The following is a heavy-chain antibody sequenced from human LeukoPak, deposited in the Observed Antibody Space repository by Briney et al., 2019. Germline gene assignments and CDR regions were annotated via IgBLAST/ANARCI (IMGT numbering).Heavy chain of an antibody. Sequence: PGGSLRLSCAASGFPFSDHEMNWVRQAPGKGLEWVSYISSSGSDKYCPDFVKGRFTISRDNAKNSLYLQMNSLRAEDTAVYYCARRTSGAFAIWGQGTKVTVSS. CDR2: ISSSGSDK. J-gene: IGHJ3*02. CDR1: GFPFSDHE. V-gene: IGHV3-48*03. CDR3: ARRTSGAFAI.